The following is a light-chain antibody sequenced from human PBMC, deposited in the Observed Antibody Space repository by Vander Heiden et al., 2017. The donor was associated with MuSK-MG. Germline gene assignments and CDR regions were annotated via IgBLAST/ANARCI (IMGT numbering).Light chain of an antibody. CDR2: AAS. CDR3: QKYYSTRWT. V-gene: IGKV1-NL1*01. J-gene: IGKJ1*01. Sequence: DIQMTQSPSSLSASVGDRVTITCRASQGISNFLAWYQQKPGKAPRLLLYAASRLESGVPSRVSGSGSGTDYTLSISRLQPEDFATYYCQKYYSTRWTFGPGTKVEIK. CDR1: QGISNF.